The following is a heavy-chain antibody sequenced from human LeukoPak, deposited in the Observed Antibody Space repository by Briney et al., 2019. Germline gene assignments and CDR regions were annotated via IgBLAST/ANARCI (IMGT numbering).Heavy chain of an antibody. CDR1: GYTFTSYG. CDR3: ARIRFAKPPFYYYYYMDV. J-gene: IGHJ6*03. V-gene: IGHV1-18*01. CDR2: ISAYNGNT. D-gene: IGHD3-3*01. Sequence: ASVKVSCKASGYTFTSYGISWVRQAPGQGLEWMGWISAYNGNTNYAQKLQGRVTTTTDTSTSTAYMELRSLRSDDTAVYYCARIRFAKPPFYYYYYMDVWGKGTTVTVSS.